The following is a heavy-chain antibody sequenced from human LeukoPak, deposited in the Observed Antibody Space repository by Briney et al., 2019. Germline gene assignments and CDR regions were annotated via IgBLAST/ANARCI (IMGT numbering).Heavy chain of an antibody. CDR1: GYSFSNYW. CDR3: ARLYDILTSNSFDP. Sequence: AGESLKISCKGSGYSFSNYWIGWVRQMPGKGLEWTGIIYPGDSDTRYSPSFQGQVTISADKSISTAYVQWSSLKASDTAMYYCARLYDILTSNSFDPWGQGTLVTVSS. J-gene: IGHJ5*02. V-gene: IGHV5-51*01. D-gene: IGHD3-9*01. CDR2: IYPGDSDT.